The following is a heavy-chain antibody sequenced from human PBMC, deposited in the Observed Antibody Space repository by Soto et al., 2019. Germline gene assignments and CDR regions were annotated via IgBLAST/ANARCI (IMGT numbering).Heavy chain of an antibody. J-gene: IGHJ5*02. CDR1: GGTFSNYA. CDR2: IIPIFGTT. Sequence: QLQLVQSGAEVTKPGSSVKVSCKASGGTFSNYAITWVRQAPGQGLEWLGRIIPIFGTTDYAQKFQGRVTITADESTTTAYMELSSLRSDDTAVYYCAKDGGREGYFVNWFDPWGQGTLVTVAS. V-gene: IGHV1-69*15. D-gene: IGHD2-15*01. CDR3: AKDGGREGYFVNWFDP.